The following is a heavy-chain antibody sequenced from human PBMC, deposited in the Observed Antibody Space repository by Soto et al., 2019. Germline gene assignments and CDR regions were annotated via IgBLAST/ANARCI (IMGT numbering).Heavy chain of an antibody. CDR3: AREEYCSSTSCLTYYYYGMDV. D-gene: IGHD2-2*01. CDR1: GYTFTSYG. V-gene: IGHV1-18*01. J-gene: IGHJ6*02. CDR2: ISAYNGNT. Sequence: QVQLVQSGAEVKKPGASVKVSCKASGYTFTSYGISWVRQAPGQGLEWMGWISAYNGNTNYAQKLQGRVTMTTDTSTRKAYMELRSLRSDDTAVYYCAREEYCSSTSCLTYYYYGMDVWGQGTTVTVSS.